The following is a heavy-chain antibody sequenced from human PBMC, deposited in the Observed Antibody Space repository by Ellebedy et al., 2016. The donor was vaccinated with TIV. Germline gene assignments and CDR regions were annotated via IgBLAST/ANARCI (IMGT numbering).Heavy chain of an antibody. Sequence: GESLKISCEASGFSFSNSWMHWVRQAPGKGLVWISRIEGDGSRTNYVDSVKGRFTISRDNAKNTVYLQINSLRAEDTAVYYCAKDLHVAGFDFWGQGTLMPVSS. V-gene: IGHV3-74*01. CDR1: GFSFSNSW. D-gene: IGHD6-19*01. CDR3: AKDLHVAGFDF. CDR2: IEGDGSRT. J-gene: IGHJ4*02.